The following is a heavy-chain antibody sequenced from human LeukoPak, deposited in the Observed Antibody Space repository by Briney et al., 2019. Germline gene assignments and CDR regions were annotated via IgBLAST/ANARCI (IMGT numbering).Heavy chain of an antibody. V-gene: IGHV4-34*01. CDR2: INHSGST. CDR1: GGSFSGYY. D-gene: IGHD3-3*01. CDR3: ARCSDGKYDFWSGYYMDV. J-gene: IGHJ6*03. Sequence: SETLSLTCAVYGGSFSGYYWSWIRQPPGKGLEWIGEINHSGSTNYNPSLKSRVTISVDTSKNQFSLKLSSVTAADTAVYYCARCSDGKYDFWSGYYMDVWGKGTTVTVSS.